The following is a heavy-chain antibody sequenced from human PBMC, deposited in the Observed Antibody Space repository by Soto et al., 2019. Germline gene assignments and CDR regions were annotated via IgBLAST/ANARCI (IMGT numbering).Heavy chain of an antibody. CDR3: ARVYCSGGGCYSIDS. D-gene: IGHD2-15*01. J-gene: IGHJ4*02. Sequence: QVQLVQSGAEVKKPGASVKVSCKASGYTFTSYYMHWVRQAPGQGLEWMGIINPSGGSTSAQKFQGRVTMTRDTSTSTFYMELSSLRSEDTAVYYCARVYCSGGGCYSIDSWGQGTLVTVSS. V-gene: IGHV1-46*03. CDR2: INPSGGST. CDR1: GYTFTSYY.